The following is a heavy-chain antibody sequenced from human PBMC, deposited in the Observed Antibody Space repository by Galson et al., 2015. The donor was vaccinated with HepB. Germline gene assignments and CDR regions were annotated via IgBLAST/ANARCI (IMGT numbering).Heavy chain of an antibody. Sequence: SLRLSCAASGFTFSSFRMNWVRQAPGKGLEWVSSITGSSTYMYYADSVKGRFTISRDNAKNSLYLQMNSLRAEDTAMYYCARTPNWALFDRQDVFDMWGQGTLVTVSS. V-gene: IGHV3-21*01. CDR2: ITGSSTYM. CDR1: GFTFSSFR. J-gene: IGHJ3*02. D-gene: IGHD3-22*01. CDR3: ARTPNWALFDRQDVFDM.